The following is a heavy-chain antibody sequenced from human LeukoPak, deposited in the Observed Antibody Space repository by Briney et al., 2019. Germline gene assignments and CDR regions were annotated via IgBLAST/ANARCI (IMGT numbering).Heavy chain of an antibody. CDR3: ARYLQKWFDP. J-gene: IGHJ5*02. CDR2: IYTSGST. CDR1: GGSISSGSYY. Sequence: PSETLPLTCTVSGGSISSGSYYWSWIRQPAGKGLEWIGRIYTSGSTNYNPSLKSRVTISVDTSKNQFSLKLSSVTAADTAVYYCARYLQKWFDPWGQGTLVTVSS. V-gene: IGHV4-61*02.